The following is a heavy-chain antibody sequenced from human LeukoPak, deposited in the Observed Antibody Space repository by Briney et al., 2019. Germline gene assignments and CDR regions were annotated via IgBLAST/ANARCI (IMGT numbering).Heavy chain of an antibody. CDR2: ISYDGSDK. D-gene: IGHD3-3*01. CDR1: GFTFSSYG. CDR3: ARVGREWALPLFDS. J-gene: IGHJ4*02. Sequence: GGSLRLSCAASGFTFSSYGMHWVRQAPGKGLEWVAQISYDGSDKNYGDSVKGRFTIFRDNSKYTLYLQMNSLRAEDTAVYYCARVGREWALPLFDSWGQGTLVTVSS. V-gene: IGHV3-30*03.